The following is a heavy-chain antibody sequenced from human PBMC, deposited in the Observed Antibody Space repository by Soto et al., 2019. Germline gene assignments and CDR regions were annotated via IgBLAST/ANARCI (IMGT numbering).Heavy chain of an antibody. CDR2: IYPSVSS. Sequence: SETLSLTCNVSGFAISRGYYWSWVRQTPGKGLELIGSIYPSVSSYHNPSLETRLTLSIDTSKNQFTLKLASVTAADTALYYCAREKVGTTFFDNWGQGTQVTVSS. CDR1: GFAISRGYY. V-gene: IGHV4-38-2*02. CDR3: AREKVGTTFFDN. D-gene: IGHD1-1*01. J-gene: IGHJ4*02.